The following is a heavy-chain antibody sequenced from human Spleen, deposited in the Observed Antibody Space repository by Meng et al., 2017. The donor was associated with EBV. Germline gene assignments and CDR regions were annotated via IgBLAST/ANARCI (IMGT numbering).Heavy chain of an antibody. CDR3: ASAYIYVFDY. V-gene: IGHV1-2*06. CDR1: GYSFTDCS. D-gene: IGHD5-18*01. CDR2: LNPNSGGT. J-gene: IGHJ4*02. Sequence: QVQLVPSGAEVKKPGAPVNVSCKASGYSFTDCSIHWVRQVPGQGLEWMGRLNPNSGGTNYAQNFQGRVTMTSDTSISTAYMALRGLTSDDTAVYYCASAYIYVFDYWGQGTLVTVSS.